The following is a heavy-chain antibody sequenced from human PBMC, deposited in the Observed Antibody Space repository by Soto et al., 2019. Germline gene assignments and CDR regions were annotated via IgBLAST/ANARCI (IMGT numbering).Heavy chain of an antibody. CDR3: PKGLGGNRWYFDY. Sequence: EVQLLESGGGLVQPGGSLRLSCAASGFTFSSYAMSWVRQAPGKGLEWVSAISGSGGSTYYADSVKGRFTISRDNSKNPLYWQRTSRRAEDTAVNNGPKGLGGNRWYFDYWGQGTLVTVS. D-gene: IGHD2-15*01. CDR1: GFTFSSYA. V-gene: IGHV3-23*01. CDR2: ISGSGGST. J-gene: IGHJ4*02.